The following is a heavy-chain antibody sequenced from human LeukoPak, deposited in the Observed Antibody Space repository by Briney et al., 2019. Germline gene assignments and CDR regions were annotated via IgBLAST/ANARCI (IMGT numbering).Heavy chain of an antibody. V-gene: IGHV6-1*01. D-gene: IGHD5-18*01. CDR1: GASVSSNSAA. J-gene: IGHJ4*02. Sequence: SQTLSLTCAISGASVSSNSAAWNWIRQSPSRGLEWLGRTYYRSKWYNDYAVSVKSRITINPDTSKNQFSLQLNSVTPEDTAVYYFARDLGYSLEAYCDYWGQGTLVTVSS. CDR2: TYYRSKWYN. CDR3: ARDLGYSLEAYCDY.